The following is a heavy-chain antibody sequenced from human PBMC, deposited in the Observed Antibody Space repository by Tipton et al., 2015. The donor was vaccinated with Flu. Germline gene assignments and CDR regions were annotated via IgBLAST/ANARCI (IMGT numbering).Heavy chain of an antibody. D-gene: IGHD7-27*01. CDR2: ISSSGSTI. Sequence: GSLRLSCAASGFTFSNYEMNWARQAPGKGLEWLSYISSSGSTISYADSVRGRFTISRDNAKNSLYLQLNSLRAEDTALYYCATLTGDDYWGQGDLVTVSS. CDR1: GFTFSNYE. CDR3: ATLTGDDY. V-gene: IGHV3-48*03. J-gene: IGHJ4*02.